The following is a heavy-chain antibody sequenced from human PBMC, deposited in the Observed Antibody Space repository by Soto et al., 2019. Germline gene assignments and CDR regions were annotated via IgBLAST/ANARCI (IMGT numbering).Heavy chain of an antibody. J-gene: IGHJ4*02. V-gene: IGHV3-23*01. CDR1: GFTFSSYA. D-gene: IGHD6-13*01. Sequence: EVQLLESGGGLVQPGGSLRLSCAASGFTFSSYAMNWVRQAPGKGLEWVSVISGSDGSTYYADSVKGRFTISRDNSKNSLNRTMNSLRDEDTAVYYCARRSSSWYFDYWGQGTRVTVSS. CDR3: ARRSSSWYFDY. CDR2: ISGSDGST.